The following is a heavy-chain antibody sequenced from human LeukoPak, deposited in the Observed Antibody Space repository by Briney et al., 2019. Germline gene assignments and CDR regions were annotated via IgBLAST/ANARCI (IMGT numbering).Heavy chain of an antibody. CDR2: INSDGSST. CDR1: GFTFSSYW. CDR3: ARDMGQLVTRSVVDY. D-gene: IGHD6-6*01. J-gene: IGHJ4*02. Sequence: GGSLRLSCAASGFTFSSYWMHWVRQAPGKGLVWVSRINSDGSSTSYADSVKGRFTISRDNAKNSLYLQMNSLRAEDTAVYYCARDMGQLVTRSVVDYWGQGTLVTVSS. V-gene: IGHV3-74*01.